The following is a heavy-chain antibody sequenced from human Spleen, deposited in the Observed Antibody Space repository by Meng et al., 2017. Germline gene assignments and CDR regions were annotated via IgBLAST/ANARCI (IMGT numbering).Heavy chain of an antibody. Sequence: QVQLVQSGAEGKRPGTSVKVSCKASGYTFSSYYMHWVRQAPGQGLEWMGIINPSGDSTTYAQKFQGRVTITADESTSTAYMELSSLRSEDTAVYYCARGASGDYKFVDFDYWGQGTLVTVSS. D-gene: IGHD4-17*01. V-gene: IGHV1-46*01. CDR2: INPSGDST. J-gene: IGHJ4*02. CDR1: GYTFSSYY. CDR3: ARGASGDYKFVDFDY.